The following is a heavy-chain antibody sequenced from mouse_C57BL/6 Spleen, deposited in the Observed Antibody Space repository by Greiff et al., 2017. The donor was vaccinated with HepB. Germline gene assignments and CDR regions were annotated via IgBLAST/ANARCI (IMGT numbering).Heavy chain of an antibody. CDR3: ASEYYGSSPQDFDV. D-gene: IGHD1-1*01. J-gene: IGHJ1*03. V-gene: IGHV1-52*01. CDR1: GYTFTSYW. CDR2: IYPSDSDT. Sequence: QVQLQQPGAELVRPGSSVKLSCKASGYTFTSYWMHWVKQRPIQGLEWIGNIYPSDSDTHYNQKFKDKATLTVDKSSSTAYMQLSSLTSEDSAVYYCASEYYGSSPQDFDVWGTGTTVTVSS.